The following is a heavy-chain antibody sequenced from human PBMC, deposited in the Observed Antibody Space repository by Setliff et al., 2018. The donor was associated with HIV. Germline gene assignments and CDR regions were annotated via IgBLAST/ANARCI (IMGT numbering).Heavy chain of an antibody. CDR1: GYTLTELS. V-gene: IGHV1-24*01. J-gene: IGHJ1*01. CDR3: ATDPGYSSTWYSESFQH. CDR2: FDPEDGET. Sequence: PSVKVSCKISGYTLTELSIHWVRQAPGKGLEWMANFDPEDGETFYAQKFQGRLTMTEDTSTDTAYMELSSLRSDDTAMYYCATDPGYSSTWYSESFQHWGQGTVVTV. D-gene: IGHD6-13*01.